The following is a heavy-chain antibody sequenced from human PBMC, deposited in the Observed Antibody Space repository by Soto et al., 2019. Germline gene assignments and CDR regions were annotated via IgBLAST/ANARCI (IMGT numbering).Heavy chain of an antibody. J-gene: IGHJ6*02. V-gene: IGHV1-46*01. Sequence: ASVKVSCKASGYIFTSYYIHWVRQAPGQGLEWMGWINPFDGSRMFAQSFQGRVTMTRDTSTSTVYMELRSLRSDDTAVYYCAREGPRPYYYYGMDVWGQGTAVTVSS. CDR2: INPFDGSR. CDR3: AREGPRPYYYYGMDV. CDR1: GYIFTSYY.